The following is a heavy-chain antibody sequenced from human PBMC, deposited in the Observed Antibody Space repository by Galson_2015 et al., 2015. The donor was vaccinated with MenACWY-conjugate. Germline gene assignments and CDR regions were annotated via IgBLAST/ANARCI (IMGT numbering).Heavy chain of an antibody. CDR3: ARAGSENCRTTNCLSLGAKFSYYYYMDV. V-gene: IGHV3-53*01. Sequence: SLRLSCAASGFTVNTNYMTWVRQAPGKGLEWVSIIYSGGSTNYPDSVRGRFTISRDNSKNTLYLQMDSLRADDTAVYYCARAGSENCRTTNCLSLGAKFSYYYYMDVWGKGTTVTVSS. D-gene: IGHD2-2*01. J-gene: IGHJ6*03. CDR2: IYSGGST. CDR1: GFTVNTNY.